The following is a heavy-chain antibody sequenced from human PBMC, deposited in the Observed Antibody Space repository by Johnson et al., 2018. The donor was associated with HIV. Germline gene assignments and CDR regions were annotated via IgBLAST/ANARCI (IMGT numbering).Heavy chain of an antibody. CDR3: AKERVTWSSRGDAFDI. CDR1: GFTFSSYW. V-gene: IGHV3-23*04. D-gene: IGHD5-18*01. CDR2: IGTAGDT. Sequence: EVQLVESGGGLVQPGGSLRLSCAASGFTFSSYWMSWVRQAPGKGLEWVSAIGTAGDTYYPGSVKGRFTISRENAKNTLYLQMNSLRAEDTAVYYCAKERVTWSSRGDAFDIWGQGTMVTVSS. J-gene: IGHJ3*02.